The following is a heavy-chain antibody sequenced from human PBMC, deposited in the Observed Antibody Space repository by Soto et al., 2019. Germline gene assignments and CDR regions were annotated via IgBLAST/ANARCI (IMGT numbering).Heavy chain of an antibody. D-gene: IGHD4-17*01. CDR3: ARSYGGATHFTY. V-gene: IGHV5-51*01. J-gene: IGHJ4*02. Sequence: EVQMVQSGAEVRKPGESLNISCQGSGYNFPTYWIGWVRQLPGKGLEWMGIIYPDDSETKYSPSFRGLVTISADKSASTAYLQWSSLKASDTALYYCARSYGGATHFTYRGQGTLVTVSS. CDR2: IYPDDSET. CDR1: GYNFPTYW.